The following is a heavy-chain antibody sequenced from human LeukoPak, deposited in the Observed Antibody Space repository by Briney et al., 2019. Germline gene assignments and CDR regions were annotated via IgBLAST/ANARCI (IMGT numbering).Heavy chain of an antibody. D-gene: IGHD1-26*01. J-gene: IGHJ4*02. CDR3: ARDSGSYSFDC. CDR2: IFYSGSS. V-gene: IGHV4-39*02. CDR1: GGSISSRTYY. Sequence: SETLSLTCTVSGGSISSRTYYWGWIRQPPGKGLEWIGSIFYSGSSYYNPSLKSRVTISVDTSKNHFSLKLTSVTAADTAVYYCARDSGSYSFDCWGQGTLVTVSS.